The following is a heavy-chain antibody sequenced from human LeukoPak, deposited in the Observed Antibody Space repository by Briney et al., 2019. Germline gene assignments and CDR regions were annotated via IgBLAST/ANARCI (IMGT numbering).Heavy chain of an antibody. J-gene: IGHJ4*02. V-gene: IGHV1-46*01. Sequence: ASVKVSCKPSGYTFTTYYIHWVRQAPGQGLEWMGMINPSGGSTSFAQKLQGRVTMTTDTSTSTAYMELRSLRSDDTAVYYCARETYDSSGYYPDYWGQGTLVTVSS. CDR3: ARETYDSSGYYPDY. D-gene: IGHD3-22*01. CDR2: INPSGGST. CDR1: GYTFTTYY.